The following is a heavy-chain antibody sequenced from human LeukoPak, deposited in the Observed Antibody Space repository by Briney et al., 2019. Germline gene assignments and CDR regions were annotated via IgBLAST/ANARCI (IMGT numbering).Heavy chain of an antibody. CDR3: ARWGDYYDSSGDKPDDAFDI. V-gene: IGHV4-30-4*07. J-gene: IGHJ3*02. CDR2: IYYSGST. D-gene: IGHD3-22*01. Sequence: PSETLSLTCAVSGGSISSGGYSWSWIRQPPGKGLEWIGYIYYSGSTYYNPSLKSRVTISVDTSKNQFSLKLSSVTAADTAVYYRARWGDYYDSSGDKPDDAFDIWGQGTMVTVSS. CDR1: GGSISSGGYS.